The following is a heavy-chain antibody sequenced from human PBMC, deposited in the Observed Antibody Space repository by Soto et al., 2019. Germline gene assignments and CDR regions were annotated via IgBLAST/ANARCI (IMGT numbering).Heavy chain of an antibody. CDR2: IYYSGST. Sequence: SETLSLTCTVSGGSISSSSYYWGWIRQPPGKGLEWIGSIYYSGSTYYNPSLKSRVTISVDTSKNQFSLKLSSVTAADTAVYYCARGPYYSSPPPVWGQGTLVTVSS. CDR3: ARGPYYSSPPPV. J-gene: IGHJ4*02. V-gene: IGHV4-39*01. CDR1: GGSISSSSYY. D-gene: IGHD6-13*01.